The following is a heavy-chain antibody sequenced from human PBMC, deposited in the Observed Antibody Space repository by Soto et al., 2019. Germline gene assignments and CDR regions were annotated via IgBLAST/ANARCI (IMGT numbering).Heavy chain of an antibody. CDR2: IYYSGST. V-gene: IGHV4-31*03. J-gene: IGHJ5*02. Sequence: LSLTCTVSGGSISSGGYYWSWIRQHPGKGLEWIGYIYYSGSTYYNPSLKSRVTISVDTSKNQFSLKLSSVTAADTAVYYCARWLQYDNWFDPWGQGTLVTVSS. CDR1: GGSISSGGYY. D-gene: IGHD5-12*01. CDR3: ARWLQYDNWFDP.